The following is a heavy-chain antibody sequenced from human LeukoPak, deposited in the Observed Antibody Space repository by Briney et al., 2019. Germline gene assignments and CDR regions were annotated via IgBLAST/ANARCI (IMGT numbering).Heavy chain of an antibody. Sequence: QPGGSLRLSCAASGFTFSSYAMSWVRQAPGKGLGWVSAISGSGGSTYYADSVKGRFAISRDNSKNTLYLQMNSLRAEDTAVYYCASQGYKGMDVWGQGTTVTVSS. J-gene: IGHJ6*02. V-gene: IGHV3-23*01. CDR1: GFTFSSYA. D-gene: IGHD1-14*01. CDR2: ISGSGGST. CDR3: ASQGYKGMDV.